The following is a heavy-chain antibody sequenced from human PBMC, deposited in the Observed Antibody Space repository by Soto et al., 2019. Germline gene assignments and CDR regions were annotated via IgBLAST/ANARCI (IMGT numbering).Heavy chain of an antibody. J-gene: IGHJ4*02. CDR3: ARGCGGGSCYSDWDY. Sequence: GSLRLSCAASGFSVSRKYMSWVRQAPEKGLEWVAVLYTDGTIFYTDSVKGRFTISRDSYENTLYLQMNNLRVEDTAVYYCARGCGGGSCYSDWDYWGQGTLVTVSS. CDR2: LYTDGTI. V-gene: IGHV3-53*01. CDR1: GFSVSRKY. D-gene: IGHD2-21*02.